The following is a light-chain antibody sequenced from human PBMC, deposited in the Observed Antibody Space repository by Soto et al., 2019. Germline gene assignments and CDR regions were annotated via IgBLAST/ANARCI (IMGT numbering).Light chain of an antibody. CDR3: QQYNNWPPWT. CDR2: GAS. Sequence: IVMTQSPATLSVSPGERATLSCRASQSIASNLAWYQQKPCQAPRLLIYGASTRATGIPARFSGSGSGTKFTLIISSLQSEDFAVYYCQQYNNWPPWTFGQGTKVDIK. V-gene: IGKV3-15*01. J-gene: IGKJ1*01. CDR1: QSIASN.